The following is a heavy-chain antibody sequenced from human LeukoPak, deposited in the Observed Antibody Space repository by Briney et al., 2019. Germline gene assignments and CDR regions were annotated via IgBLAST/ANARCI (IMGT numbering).Heavy chain of an antibody. CDR2: VHDSGNT. CDR3: ARHGSGSGSFSFFFDY. Sequence: PSETPSLTCTVSSGSISSSNYYWGWIRQPPGKGLEWIGTVHDSGNTYYNSSLKSRLTISVDTSKNQFSLKLNSVTAADTAVYYCARHGSGSGSFSFFFDYWGQGTLVTVSS. D-gene: IGHD3-10*01. CDR1: SGSISSSNYY. V-gene: IGHV4-39*01. J-gene: IGHJ4*02.